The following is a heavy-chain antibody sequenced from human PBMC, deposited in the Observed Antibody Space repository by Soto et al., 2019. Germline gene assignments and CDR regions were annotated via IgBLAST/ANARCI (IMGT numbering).Heavy chain of an antibody. CDR2: RNPNSGNT. CDR1: GYTFTSYD. V-gene: IGHV1-8*01. CDR3: ARGPNSSHYCYYGMGV. D-gene: IGHD4-4*01. J-gene: IGHJ6*02. Sequence: QVQLVQSGAEVKKPGASVKVSCKASGYTFTSYDINWVRQATGQGLEWMGWRNPNSGNTGYAQKFQGRVTRTRNTSIITGYMELSSLRSEDTAVYYCARGPNSSHYCYYGMGVWGQGTTVTVSS.